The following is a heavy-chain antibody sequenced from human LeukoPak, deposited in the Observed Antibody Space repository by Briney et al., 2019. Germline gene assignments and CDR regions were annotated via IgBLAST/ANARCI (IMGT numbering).Heavy chain of an antibody. D-gene: IGHD1-26*01. CDR1: GFTFSSYS. CDR2: ISKTSGSI. V-gene: IGHV3-21*01. Sequence: GRSLRLSCVASGFTFSSYSMNWVRQAPGKGLEWVSSISKTSGSIYYADSVKGRFTVSRDNAKNSLYLQMNSLRAEDTAVYYCARDLEGGGSYVDWGQGTLVTVSS. CDR3: ARDLEGGGSYVD. J-gene: IGHJ4*02.